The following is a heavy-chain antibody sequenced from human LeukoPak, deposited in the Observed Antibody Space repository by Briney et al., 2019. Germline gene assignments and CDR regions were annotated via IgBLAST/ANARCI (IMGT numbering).Heavy chain of an antibody. J-gene: IGHJ6*03. CDR2: IYTSGST. CDR3: ARMTRYGSGSYYYYYYMDV. D-gene: IGHD3-10*01. V-gene: IGHV4-61*02. CDR1: GGSISSSNYY. Sequence: SETLSLTCTVSGGSISSSNYYWGWIRQPPGKGLEWIGRIYTSGSTNYNPSLKSRVTMSVDTSKNQFSLKLSSVTAADTAVYYCARMTRYGSGSYYYYYYMDVWGKGTTVTISS.